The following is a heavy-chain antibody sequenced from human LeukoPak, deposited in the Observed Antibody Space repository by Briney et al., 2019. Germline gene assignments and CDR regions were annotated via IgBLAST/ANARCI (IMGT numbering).Heavy chain of an antibody. V-gene: IGHV3-21*01. CDR2: ISSSSSYI. CDR3: ARGYCSGGSCSKYDY. J-gene: IGHJ4*02. D-gene: IGHD2-15*01. CDR1: GFSFSDNF. Sequence: AGGSLRLSCVTSGFSFSDNFMDWVRQAPGKGLEWVSSISSSSSYIYYADSVKGRFTISRDNAKNSLYLQMSSLRAEDTAVYYCARGYCSGGSCSKYDYWGQGTLVTVSS.